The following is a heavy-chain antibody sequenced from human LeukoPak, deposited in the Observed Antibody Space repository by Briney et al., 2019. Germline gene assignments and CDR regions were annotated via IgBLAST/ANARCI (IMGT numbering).Heavy chain of an antibody. D-gene: IGHD3-10*01. J-gene: IGHJ4*02. Sequence: GGALRLSCAASGISFSTHAMTWVRQAPGKGLGWVSGISGSGGTTNYADSVKGRFTISRDNSKNTLYLQMNSLRAEDTAVYYCASQYYYGSGTDYWGQGTLVTVSS. CDR3: ASQYYYGSGTDY. V-gene: IGHV3-23*01. CDR2: ISGSGGTT. CDR1: GISFSTHA.